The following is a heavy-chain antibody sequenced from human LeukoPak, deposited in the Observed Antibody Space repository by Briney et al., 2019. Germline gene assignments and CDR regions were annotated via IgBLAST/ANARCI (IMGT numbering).Heavy chain of an antibody. J-gene: IGHJ6*03. CDR1: GGSISSSSYY. V-gene: IGHV4-39*07. CDR2: IFYRGST. CDR3: ARSPYYYYYYMDV. Sequence: SETLSLTCTVSGGSISSSSYYWGWIRQPPGKGLEWIGSIFYRGSTYYNPSLKSRVTISVDTSKNQFSLKLSSVTAADTAVYYCARSPYYYYYYMDVWGKGTTVTVSS.